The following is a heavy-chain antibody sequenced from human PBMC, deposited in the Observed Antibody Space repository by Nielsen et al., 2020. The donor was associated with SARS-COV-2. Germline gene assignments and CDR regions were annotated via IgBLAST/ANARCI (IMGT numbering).Heavy chain of an antibody. J-gene: IGHJ4*02. CDR1: GFTFSSYW. Sequence: GESLKISCAASGFTFSSYWMSWVRQAPGKGLEWVANIKQDGSEKYYVDSVKGRFTISRDNAKNSLYLQMNSLRAEDTAVYYCARSDYDYPNLQYYFDYWGQGTLVTVSS. CDR3: ARSDYDYPNLQYYFDY. CDR2: IKQDGSEK. D-gene: IGHD5-12*01. V-gene: IGHV3-7*03.